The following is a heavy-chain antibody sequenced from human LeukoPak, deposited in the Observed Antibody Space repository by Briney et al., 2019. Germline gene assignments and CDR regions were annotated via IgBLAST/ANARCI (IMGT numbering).Heavy chain of an antibody. CDR1: GFTFSDYY. V-gene: IGHV3-11*01. Sequence: GGSLRLSCAASGFTFSDYYMSWVRQAPGKGLEWVSHVSRSGSTRYYADSLKGRFTISRDNAKNSLYLQMNSLRAEDTAVYYCARTAYYYDSSGYDDAFDIWGQGTMVTVSS. CDR3: ARTAYYYDSSGYDDAFDI. J-gene: IGHJ3*02. CDR2: VSRSGSTR. D-gene: IGHD3-22*01.